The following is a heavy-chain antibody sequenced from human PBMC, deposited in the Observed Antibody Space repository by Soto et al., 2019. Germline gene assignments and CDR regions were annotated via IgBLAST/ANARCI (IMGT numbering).Heavy chain of an antibody. CDR1: GFTFSTYG. J-gene: IGHJ4*02. D-gene: IGHD4-17*01. CDR2: ISYDGSNK. CDR3: AKLPYGDYAEFDY. Sequence: VESGGGVVQPGRSLRLSCAASGFTFSTYGMHWVRQAPGKGLEWVAVISYDGSNKYYADSVKGRFTISRDNSKNTLYLQMDSLRAEDTAVYYCAKLPYGDYAEFDYWGQGTLVTVSS. V-gene: IGHV3-30*18.